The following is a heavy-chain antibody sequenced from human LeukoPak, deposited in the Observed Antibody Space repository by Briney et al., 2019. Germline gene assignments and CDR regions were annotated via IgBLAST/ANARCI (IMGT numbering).Heavy chain of an antibody. CDR3: AGHHPRNTVDF. D-gene: IGHD2/OR15-2a*01. CDR1: GGSISYYY. V-gene: IGHV4-59*08. CDR2: ISDIGSI. Sequence: PSETLSLTCTVSGGSISYYYWSWIRQPPGKGLEWIAYISDIGSINYNPSLKSRVTISLDTSKNQFSLKLSSVTAADTAVYYCAGHHPRNTVDFWGQGTLVTVSS. J-gene: IGHJ4*02.